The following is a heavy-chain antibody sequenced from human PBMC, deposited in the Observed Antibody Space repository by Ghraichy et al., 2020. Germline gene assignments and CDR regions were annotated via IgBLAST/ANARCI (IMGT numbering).Heavy chain of an antibody. Sequence: SETLSLNCTVSGGSINRSYWSWIRQPPGRGLEWLGYISYSGSTNYNPSLKSRITISVDTSKKQFSLQLTSVTAADTAVYYCARDVGDGMATITGAFDTWGQGTMVTVSS. CDR1: GGSINRSY. J-gene: IGHJ3*02. CDR2: ISYSGST. D-gene: IGHD5-24*01. V-gene: IGHV4-59*01. CDR3: ARDVGDGMATITGAFDT.